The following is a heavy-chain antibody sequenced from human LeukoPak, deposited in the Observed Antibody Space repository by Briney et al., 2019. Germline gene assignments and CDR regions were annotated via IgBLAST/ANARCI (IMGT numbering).Heavy chain of an antibody. Sequence: SETLSLTCAVYGGPFSGYYWSWIRQPPGKGLEWIGEINHSGSTNYNPSLKSRVTISVDTSKNQFSLKLSSVTAADTAVYYCARWRPGNTQNWFDPWGQGTLVTVSS. V-gene: IGHV4-34*01. CDR1: GGPFSGYY. CDR3: ARWRPGNTQNWFDP. J-gene: IGHJ5*02. D-gene: IGHD3-3*01. CDR2: INHSGST.